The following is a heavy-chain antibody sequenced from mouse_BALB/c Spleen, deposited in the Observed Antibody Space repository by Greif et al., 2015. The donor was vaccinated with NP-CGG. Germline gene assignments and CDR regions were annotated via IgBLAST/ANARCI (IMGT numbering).Heavy chain of an antibody. Sequence: EVHLVESGGGLVQPGGSLKLSCATSGFTFSDYYMYWVRQTPEKRLEWVAYISNGGGSTYYPDTVKGRFTISRDNAKNTLYLQMSRLKSEDTAMYYCARQYDYEGYAMDYWGQGTSVTVSS. CDR1: GFTFSDYY. CDR2: ISNGGGST. J-gene: IGHJ4*01. D-gene: IGHD2-4*01. V-gene: IGHV5-12*02. CDR3: ARQYDYEGYAMDY.